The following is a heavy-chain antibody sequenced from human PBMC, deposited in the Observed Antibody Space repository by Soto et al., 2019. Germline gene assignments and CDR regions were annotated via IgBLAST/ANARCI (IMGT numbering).Heavy chain of an antibody. CDR1: GFTVSNNY. CDR2: IYSGGYT. Sequence: EVQLVESGGGLIQPGGSLRLSCAVSGFTVSNNYMSWVRQAPGKGLEGVSVIYSGGYTAYGDSVKGRFTISRDNSKNTISLQMNTPGAEGRAVYLGGTPPGGGGYWGQGTLVTVSS. J-gene: IGHJ4*02. CDR3: GTPPGGGGY. D-gene: IGHD3-16*01. V-gene: IGHV3-53*01.